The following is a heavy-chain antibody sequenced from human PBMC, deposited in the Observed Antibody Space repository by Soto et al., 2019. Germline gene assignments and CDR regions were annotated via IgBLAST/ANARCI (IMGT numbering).Heavy chain of an antibody. CDR1: GFTFSSYW. J-gene: IGHJ2*01. CDR3: ARGAAGRWFFDL. CDR2: INSDGSRT. Sequence: EVQLVESGGGLVQPGWSLRLSCAASGFTFSSYWMHWVRQAPGKGLVWVSRINSDGSRTNYADSVKGQFTISRDNAKNTLYLHMNSLRAEESAVYFCARGAAGRWFFDLWGRGTLVTVSS. D-gene: IGHD6-13*01. V-gene: IGHV3-74*01.